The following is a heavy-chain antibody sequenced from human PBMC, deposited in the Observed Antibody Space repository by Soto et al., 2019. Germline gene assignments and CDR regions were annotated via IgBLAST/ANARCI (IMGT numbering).Heavy chain of an antibody. CDR3: AHIPGARRGYAFDY. CDR1: GFSLSTSGVG. CDR2: IYWDDDK. D-gene: IGHD6-25*01. J-gene: IGHJ4*02. Sequence: QITFKESGPTLVKPTQPLTLTCTFSGFSLSTSGVGVGWIRQPPGKALEWLALIYWDDDKRYSPSLKSRLTITKDTSKNQVVLTMTNMDPVDTATYYCAHIPGARRGYAFDYWGQGTLVTVSS. V-gene: IGHV2-5*02.